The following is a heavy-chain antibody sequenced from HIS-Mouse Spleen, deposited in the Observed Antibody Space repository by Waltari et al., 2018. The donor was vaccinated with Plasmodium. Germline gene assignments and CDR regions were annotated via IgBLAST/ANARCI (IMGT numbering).Heavy chain of an antibody. V-gene: IGHV3-7*01. CDR3: ASSWYWYFDL. J-gene: IGHJ2*01. Sequence: EVQLVESGGGLVQPGGSLRLSCAASGFTFSSYWMSWVRQAPGRGWEWVAKKKQDGSEKYYVDSVKGRFTISRDNAKNSLYLQMNSLRAEDTAVYYCASSWYWYFDLWGRGTLVTVSS. D-gene: IGHD6-13*01. CDR2: KKQDGSEK. CDR1: GFTFSSYW.